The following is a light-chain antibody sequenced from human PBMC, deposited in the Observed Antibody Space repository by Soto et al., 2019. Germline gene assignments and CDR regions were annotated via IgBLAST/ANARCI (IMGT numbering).Light chain of an antibody. Sequence: QSALTQPASVSGSPGQSITISCSGTTSDIGGYNYVSWYQQHPDKAPKFLIYDVSNRPSGVSNRFSGSKSGNTASLTISGLQAEHEADHYSSSYTVSGTVVFGGGTKLTVL. J-gene: IGLJ2*01. CDR2: DVS. V-gene: IGLV2-14*01. CDR3: SSYTVSGTVV. CDR1: TSDIGGYNY.